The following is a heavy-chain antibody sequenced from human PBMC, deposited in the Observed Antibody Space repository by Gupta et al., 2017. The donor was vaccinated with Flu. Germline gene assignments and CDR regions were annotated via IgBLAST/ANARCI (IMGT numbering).Heavy chain of an antibody. D-gene: IGHD3-22*01. CDR1: STSA. Sequence: STSAMSWVHQAPGKGLEWVSSISSDSVGRYYADSVKGRFTISRDNSDNTVYLQMTSLRVADTAVYFCAKFDSSAFPENWGQGTPVHVSS. CDR3: AKFDSSAFPEN. V-gene: IGHV3-23*01. J-gene: IGHJ4*02. CDR2: ISSDSVGR.